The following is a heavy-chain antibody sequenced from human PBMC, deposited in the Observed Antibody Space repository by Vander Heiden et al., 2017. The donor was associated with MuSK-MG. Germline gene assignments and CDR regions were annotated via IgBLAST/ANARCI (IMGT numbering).Heavy chain of an antibody. CDR2: IYHSRYT. J-gene: IGHJ5*02. V-gene: IGHV4-38-2*01. D-gene: IGHD2-2*02. Sequence: QVQLHESGPGLVKPSETLSLTCAVSGYSISSGYYWAWIRQPPGKALELIGTIYHSRYTTYNQNLTHRGALSVDTSTNKFSLSLNFVSAAATDAYFCARQAAIPSTNGFRRRNWFDTWGQGTLVTVSS. CDR3: ARQAAIPSTNGFRRRNWFDT. CDR1: GYSISSGYY.